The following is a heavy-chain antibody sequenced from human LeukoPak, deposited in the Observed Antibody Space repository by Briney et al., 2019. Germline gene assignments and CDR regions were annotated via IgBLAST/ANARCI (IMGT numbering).Heavy chain of an antibody. CDR3: TTSPYYYDSSGYP. V-gene: IGHV3-15*07. CDR2: IKSKTDGGTT. CDR1: GFTFSSYA. D-gene: IGHD3-22*01. J-gene: IGHJ5*02. Sequence: GGSLRLSCAASGFTFSSYAMNWVRQAPGKGLEWVGRIKSKTDGGTTDYAAPVKGRFTISRDDSENTLYLQMNSLKTEDTAVYYCTTSPYYYDSSGYPWGQGTLVTVSS.